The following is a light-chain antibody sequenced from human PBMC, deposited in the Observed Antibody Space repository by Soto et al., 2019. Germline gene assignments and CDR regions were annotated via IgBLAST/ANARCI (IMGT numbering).Light chain of an antibody. J-gene: IGLJ3*02. CDR1: SGHSSYA. CDR3: QTWGTGIWV. CDR2: LNSDGSH. Sequence: QSVLTQSPSASASLGASVKFTCTLSSGHSSYAIAWHQQQPEKGPRYLMKLNSDGSHSKGDGIPDRFSGSSSGAERYLTISSLQSKDEADYYCQTWGTGIWVFGGGTKLTVL. V-gene: IGLV4-69*01.